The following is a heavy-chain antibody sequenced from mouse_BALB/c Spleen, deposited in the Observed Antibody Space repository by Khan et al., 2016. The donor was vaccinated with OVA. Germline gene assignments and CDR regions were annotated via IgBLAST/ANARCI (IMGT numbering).Heavy chain of an antibody. CDR3: ARMARTIN. J-gene: IGHJ2*01. CDR1: GFTFSTYG. V-gene: IGHV5-6-3*01. Sequence: EVELVESGGGLVQPAGSLKLSCAASGFTFSTYGISWFRRPPSKGLELVATFNRNGGSTYYPKSVKGRFTISRDNAKNTLYLQMSSLKTEDTAMYYCARMARTINWGQGTTLTVSS. CDR2: FNRNGGST.